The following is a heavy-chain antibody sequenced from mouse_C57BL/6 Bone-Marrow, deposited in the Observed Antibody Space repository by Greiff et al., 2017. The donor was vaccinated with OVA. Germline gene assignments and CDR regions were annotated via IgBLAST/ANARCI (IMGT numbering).Heavy chain of an antibody. CDR3: ARHSGGWFAY. CDR1: GFTIKDYY. J-gene: IGHJ3*01. D-gene: IGHD3-1*01. CDR2: IDPEGGET. Sequence: DVQLQESGAELLKPGASVKLSCTASGFTIKDYYMHWVKQRTEQGLEWIGRIDPEGGETKYAPKFQGKATITADTSSNTAYLQLSSLTSEDTAVYYCARHSGGWFAYWGQGTLVTVSA. V-gene: IGHV14-2*01.